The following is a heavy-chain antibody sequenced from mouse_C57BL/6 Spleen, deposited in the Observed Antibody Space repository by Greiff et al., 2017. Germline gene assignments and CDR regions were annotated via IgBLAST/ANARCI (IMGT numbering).Heavy chain of an antibody. J-gene: IGHJ1*03. CDR1: GYAFSSYW. CDR2: IYPGDGDT. D-gene: IGHD1-1*01. CDR3: AREDYYGSGRYFDV. V-gene: IGHV1-80*01. Sequence: VQLQQSGAELVKPGASVKISCKASGYAFSSYWMNWVKQRPGKGLEWIGQIYPGDGDTNYNGKFKGKATLTADKSSSTAYMQLSSLTSEDSAVYFCAREDYYGSGRYFDVWGTGTTVTVSS.